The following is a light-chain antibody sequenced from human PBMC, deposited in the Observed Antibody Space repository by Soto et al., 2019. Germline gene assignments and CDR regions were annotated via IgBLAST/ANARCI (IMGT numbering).Light chain of an antibody. V-gene: IGKV3-20*01. CDR2: GTY. CDR3: QHGDSSPPNYT. Sequence: EIVLTQSPGTLSLSPGERATFSCRASQSLSSNYLTWYQHKPGQAPRLLIYGTYSRATGIPDRFSGSGSGTEFTLPISRLEPEDFAVYFCQHGDSSPPNYTFGQGTKLEIK. CDR1: QSLSSNY. J-gene: IGKJ2*01.